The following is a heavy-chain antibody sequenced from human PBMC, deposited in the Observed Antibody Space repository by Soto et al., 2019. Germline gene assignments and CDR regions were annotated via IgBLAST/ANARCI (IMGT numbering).Heavy chain of an antibody. CDR3: ARDRTDSGYYTNWLDP. CDR1: GGTFGSDA. D-gene: IGHD3-22*01. Sequence: SVKVSCKASGGTFGSDAITWVRQAPGQGLEWVGRIIPIFGTTNYAQSLQGRVTISADKSTLTSYMELHSLTSDDTALYYCARDRTDSGYYTNWLDPWGQGTQVTVPQ. J-gene: IGHJ5*02. V-gene: IGHV1-69*06. CDR2: IIPIFGTT.